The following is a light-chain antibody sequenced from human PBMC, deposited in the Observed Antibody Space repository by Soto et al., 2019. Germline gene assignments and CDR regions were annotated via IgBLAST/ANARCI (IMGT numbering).Light chain of an antibody. V-gene: IGKV3-20*01. J-gene: IGKJ4*01. CDR2: GAS. CDR3: QQYGALPPT. Sequence: EIVLTQFPGALSLSPGERATLSCRASQSVSNTYLAWYQQKRGQAPKFLIYGASNRATGIPDRFSGSGSGTDFPHTISRLEPEDFAVYYCQQYGALPPTFGGGTKVQIK. CDR1: QSVSNTY.